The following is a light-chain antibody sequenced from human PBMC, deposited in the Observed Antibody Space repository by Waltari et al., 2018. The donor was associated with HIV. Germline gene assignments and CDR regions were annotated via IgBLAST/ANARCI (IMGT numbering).Light chain of an antibody. J-gene: IGLJ3*02. CDR1: SSNIGSSY. V-gene: IGLV1-47*01. CDR3: AAWDDSLSGRV. Sequence: QSVLTQPPSASGTPGQRVTISCSGSSSNIGSSYIYWYQQLPGTDPKRLAYGNNQRPSGVPDRVSGSKSGTSASLAISGLRSEDEADYYCAAWDDSLSGRVFGGGTKLTVL. CDR2: GNN.